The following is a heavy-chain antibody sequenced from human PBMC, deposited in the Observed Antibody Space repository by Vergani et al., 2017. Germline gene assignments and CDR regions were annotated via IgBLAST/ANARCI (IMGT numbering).Heavy chain of an antibody. V-gene: IGHV3-15*01. CDR2: IRNKNDGGTA. J-gene: IGHJ4*02. Sequence: EVQVVESGGGLIKPGGSLRLSCVASGITFKNAWINWVRQAPGKGLEWIGRIRNKNDGGTADYAAPLKGRFTISRDDSKDSAFLLVNNLKTEDTAVYFCYTDYHDYWGQGTLVTVSS. CDR1: GITFKNAW. CDR3: YTDYHDY. D-gene: IGHD2-2*02.